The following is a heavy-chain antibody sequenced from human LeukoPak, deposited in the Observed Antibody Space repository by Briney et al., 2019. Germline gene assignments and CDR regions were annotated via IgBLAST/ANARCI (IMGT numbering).Heavy chain of an antibody. V-gene: IGHV4-34*01. Sequence: PSETLSLTCAVYGGSFSGYYWSWIRQPPGKGLEWIGEINHSGSTNYNPSLKSRVTISVDTSKKQFSLRLSSVTAADTAVYYCARASCSGGSCPRGWYFDYWGQGTLVTVSS. J-gene: IGHJ4*02. CDR3: ARASCSGGSCPRGWYFDY. CDR2: INHSGST. D-gene: IGHD2-15*01. CDR1: GGSFSGYY.